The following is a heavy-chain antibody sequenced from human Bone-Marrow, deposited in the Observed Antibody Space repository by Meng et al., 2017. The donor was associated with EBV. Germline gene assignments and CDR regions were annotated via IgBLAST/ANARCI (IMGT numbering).Heavy chain of an antibody. V-gene: IGHV3-33*08. Sequence: QVQLVESGGGVVQPGWSLRLSCAASGFAFSSYAMGWVRQAPGKGLEWVALIWYDGSNTYYMDSVRGRFTISRDDSKNTLYLQMNSLRDEDTAVYYCARASNTIDEYADHGGVDYWGQGTLVTVSS. D-gene: IGHD3-16*01. J-gene: IGHJ4*02. CDR2: IWYDGSNT. CDR3: ARASNTIDEYADHGGVDY. CDR1: GFAFSSYA.